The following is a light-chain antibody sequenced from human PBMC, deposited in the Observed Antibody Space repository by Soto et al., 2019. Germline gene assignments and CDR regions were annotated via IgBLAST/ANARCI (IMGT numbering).Light chain of an antibody. CDR2: DVR. J-gene: IGLJ2*01. Sequence: QSALAQPASASGSPGQSITISCTGTSSDVGGYNYVSWYQQEPGKAPKLMIYDVRTRPSGVSNRFSGSRSGNTASLTISGLQAEDEADYYCFSYTSGSTRGVFGGGTKLTVL. V-gene: IGLV2-14*01. CDR1: SSDVGGYNY. CDR3: FSYTSGSTRGV.